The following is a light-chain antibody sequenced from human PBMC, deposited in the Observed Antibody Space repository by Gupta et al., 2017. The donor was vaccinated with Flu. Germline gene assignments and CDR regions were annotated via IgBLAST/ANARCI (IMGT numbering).Light chain of an antibody. CDR2: RNN. V-gene: IGLV1-47*01. CDR3: AAWYDSLSGWV. Sequence: QSVLTQPLSASGTPGQRVTTSCSGSSSNIGSNYVYWYQQLPGTAPKLLIYRNNQRPSGVPYRFSGANSGTAASLSISGLRSEDEADYYCAAWYDSLSGWVFGGGTKLTVL. CDR1: SSNIGSNY. J-gene: IGLJ3*02.